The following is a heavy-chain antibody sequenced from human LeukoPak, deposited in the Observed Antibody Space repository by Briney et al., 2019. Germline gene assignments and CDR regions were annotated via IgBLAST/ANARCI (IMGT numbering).Heavy chain of an antibody. J-gene: IGHJ4*02. Sequence: GGSLRLSCTASGFTFSSYGMHWVRQAPGRGLEWVAVISYDGSNKYYADSVKGRFTISRDNSKNTLYVQMNSLRAEDTAVYYCARDPAKFWSGHDYWGQGALVTVSS. V-gene: IGHV3-30*03. CDR1: GFTFSSYG. CDR2: ISYDGSNK. D-gene: IGHD3-3*01. CDR3: ARDPAKFWSGHDY.